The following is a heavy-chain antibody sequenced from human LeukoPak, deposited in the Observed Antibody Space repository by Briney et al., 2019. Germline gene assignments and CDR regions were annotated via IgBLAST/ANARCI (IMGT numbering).Heavy chain of an antibody. CDR1: GYTFTNYA. J-gene: IGHJ5*02. V-gene: IGHV7-4-1*02. Sequence: GASVKVSCKASGYTFTNYAMNWVRQAPGQGLEWMGWINTNTGIPTYAQDFTGRFVFSLDTSVSTAYLQISSLKAEDTAVYYCARDPPSGVGQLIHNWFDPWGQGTLVTVSS. D-gene: IGHD1-26*01. CDR2: INTNTGIP. CDR3: ARDPPSGVGQLIHNWFDP.